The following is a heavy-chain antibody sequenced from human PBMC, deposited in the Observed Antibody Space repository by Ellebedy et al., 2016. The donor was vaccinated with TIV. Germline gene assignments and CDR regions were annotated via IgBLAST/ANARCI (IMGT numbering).Heavy chain of an antibody. CDR1: GGTFSSYA. V-gene: IGHV1-69*04. CDR2: IIPFLNIP. CDR3: AARDDYINY. D-gene: IGHD5-24*01. J-gene: IGHJ4*02. Sequence: AASVKVSCKASGGTFSSYAISWVRQAPGQGLEWMRRIIPFLNIPRYAQSFQGRVTITADKSTSTTYMEMSSLTSDDTAVYYCAARDDYINYWGQGAPVTVSS.